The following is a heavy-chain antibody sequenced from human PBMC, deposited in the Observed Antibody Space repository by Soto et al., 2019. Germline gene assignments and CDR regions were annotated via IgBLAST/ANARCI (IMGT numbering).Heavy chain of an antibody. V-gene: IGHV4-39*07. CDR1: GGSISSSSYY. CDR3: ARAVGGTPINLWGSYYYGMDV. CDR2: IYYSGST. D-gene: IGHD6-19*01. Sequence: KASETLSLICTVSGGSISSSSYYWGWIRQPPGKGLEWIGSIYYSGSTYYNPSLKSRVTISVDTSKNQFSLKLSSVTAADTAVYYCARAVGGTPINLWGSYYYGMDVWGQGTTVTVSS. J-gene: IGHJ6*02.